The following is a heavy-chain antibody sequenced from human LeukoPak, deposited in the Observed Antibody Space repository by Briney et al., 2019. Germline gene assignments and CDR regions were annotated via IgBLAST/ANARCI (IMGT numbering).Heavy chain of an antibody. CDR2: INPNTGGT. CDR1: GYTFTGYF. D-gene: IGHD2-15*01. V-gene: IGHV1-2*06. J-gene: IGHJ3*02. Sequence: ASVKVSCEAFGYTFTGYFMHWVRQAPGQGLEWMGRINPNTGGTKYTQKFQGRVTMTRDTSISTAYMELSNLRSDDTAVYYCAIAGGGSDAFDIWGQGTMVTVSS. CDR3: AIAGGGSDAFDI.